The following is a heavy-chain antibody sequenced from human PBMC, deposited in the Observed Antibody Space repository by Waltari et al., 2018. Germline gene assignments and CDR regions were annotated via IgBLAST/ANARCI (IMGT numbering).Heavy chain of an antibody. CDR2: IHTYNGKT. CDR1: GDTFTRYP. D-gene: IGHD3-10*01. Sequence: VQLVQSGGEVKKPGASVKVSCKASGDTFTRYPIAWARQAPGQGLDWMGWIHTYNGKTNYAQTLQGRVTMTTDTSAGTAFMELRSLRSDDTAVYYCARRFGSGSYKWFDPWGQGTLVTVSS. J-gene: IGHJ5*02. V-gene: IGHV1-18*01. CDR3: ARRFGSGSYKWFDP.